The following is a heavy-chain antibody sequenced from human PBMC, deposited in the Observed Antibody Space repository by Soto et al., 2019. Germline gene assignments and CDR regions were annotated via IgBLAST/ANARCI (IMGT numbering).Heavy chain of an antibody. CDR3: ARHFCMGNYYGSGNPFDP. V-gene: IGHV4-39*01. J-gene: IGHJ5*02. CDR1: GGSISSSSYY. D-gene: IGHD3-10*01. Sequence: TLSLTCTVSGGSISSSSYYWGWIRQPPGKGLEWIGSIYYSGSTYYNPSLKSRVTISVDTSKNQFSLKLSSVTAAATAVYYFARHFCMGNYYGSGNPFDPWGQGTLVTVSS. CDR2: IYYSGST.